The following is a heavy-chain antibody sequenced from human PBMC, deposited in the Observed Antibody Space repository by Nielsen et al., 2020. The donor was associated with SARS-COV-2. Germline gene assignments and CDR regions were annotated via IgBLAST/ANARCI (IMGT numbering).Heavy chain of an antibody. Sequence: GESLKISCAASGFTFSSYSMNWVRQAPGKGLEWVSYISSSSSTIYYADSVKGRFTISRDNAKNSLYLQMNSLRAEDTAVYYCTTVEAAAGIDYWGQGTLVTVSS. V-gene: IGHV3-48*04. CDR1: GFTFSSYS. J-gene: IGHJ4*02. CDR2: ISSSSSTI. CDR3: TTVEAAAGIDY. D-gene: IGHD6-13*01.